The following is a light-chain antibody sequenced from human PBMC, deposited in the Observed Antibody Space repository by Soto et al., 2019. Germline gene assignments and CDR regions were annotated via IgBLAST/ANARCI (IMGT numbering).Light chain of an antibody. CDR1: ISDVGGYNY. CDR3: SSYTTSSTLV. J-gene: IGLJ1*01. CDR2: EVS. V-gene: IGLV2-14*01. Sequence: SALAQPASVSGSPGQSITISCTGTISDVGGYNYVSWYQQHPGKAPKLMIYEVSNRPSGVSNRFSGSRSGNTASLTISGLQAEDEADYYCSSYTTSSTLVFGTGTKVTV.